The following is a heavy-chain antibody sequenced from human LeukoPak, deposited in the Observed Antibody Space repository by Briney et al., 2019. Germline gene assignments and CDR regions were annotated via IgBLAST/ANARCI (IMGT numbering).Heavy chain of an antibody. CDR3: ARDPVLWFGELLNYYYYGLDV. D-gene: IGHD3-10*01. CDR2: IWYDGSNK. J-gene: IGHJ6*02. Sequence: GGSLRLSCAASGFTFSSYGMHWVRQAPGKGLEWVAVIWYDGSNKYYADSVKGRFTISRDNSKNTLYLQMNSLRAEDTAVYYCARDPVLWFGELLNYYYYGLDVWGQGTTVTVSS. V-gene: IGHV3-33*01. CDR1: GFTFSSYG.